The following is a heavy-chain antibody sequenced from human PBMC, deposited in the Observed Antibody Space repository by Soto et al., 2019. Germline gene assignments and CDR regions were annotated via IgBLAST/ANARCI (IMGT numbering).Heavy chain of an antibody. CDR2: INPATGAA. CDR1: GYPVTAYY. V-gene: IGHV1-2*02. J-gene: IGHJ3*02. D-gene: IGHD3-3*01. CDR3: ARGGWFGVAGSAAFDM. Sequence: QLHLVQSGAVVKKPGASVTVSCSASGYPVTAYYMHWVRQAPGRGLEWMGGINPATGAAKYTQTFQGRVTTTRDTSTSTVFNELSVLTSEDTAVFYCARGGWFGVAGSAAFDMWGQGTLVTVSS.